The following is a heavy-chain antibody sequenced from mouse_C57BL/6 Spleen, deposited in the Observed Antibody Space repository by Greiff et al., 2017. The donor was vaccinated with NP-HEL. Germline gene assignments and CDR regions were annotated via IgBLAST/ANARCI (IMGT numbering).Heavy chain of an antibody. Sequence: VQVVESGPGLVQPSQSLSITCTVSGFSLTSYGVHWVRQSPGKGLEWLGVIWRGGSTDYNAAFMSRLSITKDNSKSQVFFKMNSLQADDTAIYYCAKNTNYYGSSYDWYFDVWGTGTTVTVSS. D-gene: IGHD1-1*01. V-gene: IGHV2-5*01. J-gene: IGHJ1*03. CDR3: AKNTNYYGSSYDWYFDV. CDR1: GFSLTSYG. CDR2: IWRGGST.